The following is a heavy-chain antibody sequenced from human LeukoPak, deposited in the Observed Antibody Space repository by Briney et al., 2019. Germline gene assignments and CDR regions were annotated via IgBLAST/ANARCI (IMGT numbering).Heavy chain of an antibody. CDR1: GFTFSSYA. D-gene: IGHD3-22*01. CDR2: ISGSGGST. CDR3: AKDKVPDYYDSSGYYPPGDY. Sequence: GGSLRLSCAASGFTFSSYAMSWVRQAPGKGLEWVSAISGSGGSTYYADSVEGRFTISRDNSKNTLYLQMNSLRAEDTAVYYCAKDKVPDYYDSSGYYPPGDYWGQGTLVTVSS. J-gene: IGHJ4*02. V-gene: IGHV3-23*01.